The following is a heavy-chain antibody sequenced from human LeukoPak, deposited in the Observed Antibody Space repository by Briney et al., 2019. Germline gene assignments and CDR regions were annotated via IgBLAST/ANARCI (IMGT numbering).Heavy chain of an antibody. CDR3: ARHSILAGGGYYDY. CDR1: GGSVSNFY. Sequence: SETLSLTCPVSGGSVSNFYWTWIRQPPGKGLEWIGYISYSGTTNYNPSLMRRVTISVETSQNQFSLRLSSVTAADTAVYYCARHSILAGGGYYDYWGQGALVTVSS. J-gene: IGHJ4*02. CDR2: ISYSGTT. V-gene: IGHV4-59*08. D-gene: IGHD3-9*01.